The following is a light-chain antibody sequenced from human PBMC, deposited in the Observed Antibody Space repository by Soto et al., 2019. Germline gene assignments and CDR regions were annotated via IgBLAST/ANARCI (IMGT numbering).Light chain of an antibody. CDR3: QQHGGSPPYT. CDR1: QSVHNSF. Sequence: EVVLTQSPGTLSLSPGDRATVSCRASQSVHNSFFAWYQQKGGQAPRLLIYGTSNRAAGIPDRFSGHGSGTDFTLTIDGLEPEDFAMYFCQQHGGSPPYTFGRGTRVEI. V-gene: IGKV3-20*01. J-gene: IGKJ2*01. CDR2: GTS.